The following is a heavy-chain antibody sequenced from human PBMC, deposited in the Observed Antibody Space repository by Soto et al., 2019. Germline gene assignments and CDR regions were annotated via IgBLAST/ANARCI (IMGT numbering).Heavy chain of an antibody. V-gene: IGHV4-31*03. CDR1: GASISSGGYY. CDR3: ARESVAYSSSCYGSLDY. J-gene: IGHJ4*02. CDR2: IYYSGST. Sequence: TLSLTCPVSGASISSGGYYWSWIRQHPGKGLEWIGYIYYSGSTYYNPSLKSRVTISVDTSKNQFSLKLSSVTAADTAVYYCARESVAYSSSCYGSLDYWGQGTLVTVSS. D-gene: IGHD6-13*01.